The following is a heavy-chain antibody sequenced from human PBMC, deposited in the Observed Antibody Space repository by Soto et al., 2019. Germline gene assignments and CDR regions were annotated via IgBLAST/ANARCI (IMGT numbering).Heavy chain of an antibody. Sequence: PGWSLRVCSAGSGFTGGDAYMSWIRQAAGKGLDWLSYISPGSRYPAYADSVKGRFTISRDNAKRSLYLQMMSLTAEDTAIYYCVRGGGGGVFDPWGEGTMVT. CDR2: ISPGSRYP. V-gene: IGHV3-11*06. D-gene: IGHD2-15*01. J-gene: IGHJ5*02. CDR3: VRGGGGGVFDP. CDR1: GFTGGDAY.